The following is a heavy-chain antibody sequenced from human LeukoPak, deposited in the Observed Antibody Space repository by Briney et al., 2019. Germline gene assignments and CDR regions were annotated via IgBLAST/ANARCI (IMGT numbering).Heavy chain of an antibody. V-gene: IGHV3-66*01. CDR3: ARVDYGDYGFDY. J-gene: IGHJ4*02. D-gene: IGHD4-17*01. CDR2: IYSGGST. Sequence: GGSLRLSCAASGFTVSSNYMSWVRQAPGKGLEWVSVIYSGGSTYYADSVKGRFTISRDNSKNTLYPQMNSLRAEDTAVYYCARVDYGDYGFDYWGQGTLVTVSS. CDR1: GFTVSSNY.